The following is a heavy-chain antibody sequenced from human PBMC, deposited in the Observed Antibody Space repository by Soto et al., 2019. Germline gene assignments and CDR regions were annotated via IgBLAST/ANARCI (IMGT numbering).Heavy chain of an antibody. CDR1: GYTFTRYG. J-gene: IGHJ6*02. CDR2: INTYNGNT. Sequence: QVQLVQSGAEVKNPGASVKVSCKASGYTFTRYGIGWARQAPGQGLEWMGWINTYNGNTNYAQNVQGRVTLTTDTSTSTAHMELGSLRSNDTAIYYCAMVDVYVTPSPQDVWGQGTTVIVSS. D-gene: IGHD3-16*01. CDR3: AMVDVYVTPSPQDV. V-gene: IGHV1-18*01.